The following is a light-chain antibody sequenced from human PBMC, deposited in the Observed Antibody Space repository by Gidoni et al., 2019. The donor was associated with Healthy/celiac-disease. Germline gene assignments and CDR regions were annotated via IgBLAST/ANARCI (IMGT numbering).Light chain of an antibody. CDR3: QQYGSSPPYT. CDR2: GAS. CDR1: QSVRSSY. V-gene: IGKV3-20*01. Sequence: IVLTQSPGTLSLSPGERATLSCRASQSVRSSYLAWYQQKPGQAPRLLIYGASRRATGIPDRFSGSGSGTDFTLTISRLEPEDFAVYYCQQYGSSPPYTFGQGTKLEIK. J-gene: IGKJ2*01.